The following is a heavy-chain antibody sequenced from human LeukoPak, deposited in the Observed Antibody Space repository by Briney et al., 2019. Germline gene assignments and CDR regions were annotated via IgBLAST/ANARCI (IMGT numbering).Heavy chain of an antibody. CDR2: IYHSGST. Sequence: PSETLSLTCAVSGGSISSGGYSWSWIRQPPGKGLERIGYIYHSGSTYYNPSLKSRVTISVDRSKNQFSLKLSSVTAADTAVYYCARVVAARSWFDPWGQGTLVTVSS. V-gene: IGHV4-30-2*01. CDR1: GGSISSGGYS. CDR3: ARVVAARSWFDP. J-gene: IGHJ5*02. D-gene: IGHD6-13*01.